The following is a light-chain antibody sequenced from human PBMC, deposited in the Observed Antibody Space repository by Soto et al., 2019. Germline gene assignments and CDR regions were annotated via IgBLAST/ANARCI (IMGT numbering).Light chain of an antibody. Sequence: EIVMTQSPATLSVSPGERATLSCRASQSVSSDLAWYHQKPGQPPRLLIYGASTRATGIPARFSGSGSGTDFTLTISRLEPEDFAVYYCQKYSSTPRSFGQGTKVDIK. CDR1: QSVSSD. J-gene: IGKJ1*01. V-gene: IGKV3-15*01. CDR2: GAS. CDR3: QKYSSTPRS.